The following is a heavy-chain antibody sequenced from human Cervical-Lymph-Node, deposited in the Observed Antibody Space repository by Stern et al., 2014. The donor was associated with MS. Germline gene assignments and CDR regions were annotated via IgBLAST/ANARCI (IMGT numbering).Heavy chain of an antibody. CDR3: ARVAGVDTAGFFDY. V-gene: IGHV1-2*06. Sequence: QVQLVQSGAEVKKPGASVKVSCKASGYTFSDYSMHWVRQAPGQGLEWMGRIKPNSRGTNYAQKFQGRVTMTRDTSIRTAYLDMSRLRSDDAAVYYCARVAGVDTAGFFDYWGQGTLVTVSS. D-gene: IGHD5-18*01. J-gene: IGHJ4*02. CDR2: IKPNSRGT. CDR1: GYTFSDYS.